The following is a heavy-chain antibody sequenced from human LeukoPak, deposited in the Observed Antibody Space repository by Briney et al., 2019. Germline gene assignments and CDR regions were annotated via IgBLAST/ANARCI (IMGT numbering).Heavy chain of an antibody. V-gene: IGHV3-30*02. CDR2: IRYDGSNK. D-gene: IGHD4-17*01. CDR1: GFTFSSYG. CDR3: ARDEDYANDY. J-gene: IGHJ4*02. Sequence: PGGSLRLSCAASGFTFSSYGMHWVRQAPGKGLEWVAFIRYDGSNKYYADSVKGRFTISRDNSKNSLYLQMNSLRAEDTAVYYCARDEDYANDYWGQGTLVTVSS.